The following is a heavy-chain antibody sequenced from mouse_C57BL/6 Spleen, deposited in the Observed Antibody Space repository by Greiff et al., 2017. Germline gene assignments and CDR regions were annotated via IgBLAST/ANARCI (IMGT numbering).Heavy chain of an antibody. D-gene: IGHD1-1*01. CDR2: INPSSGYT. J-gene: IGHJ1*03. CDR3: ARCDYGSSPYWHFDV. CDR1: GYTFTSYT. V-gene: IGHV1-4*01. Sequence: VKLQQSGAELARPGASVKMSCKASGYTFTSYTMHWVKQRPGKGLEWIGYINPSSGYTKYNQKFKDKATLTSDISSHTAFLQLISLTSEDSAVYYCARCDYGSSPYWHFDVWGTGTPVTVSS.